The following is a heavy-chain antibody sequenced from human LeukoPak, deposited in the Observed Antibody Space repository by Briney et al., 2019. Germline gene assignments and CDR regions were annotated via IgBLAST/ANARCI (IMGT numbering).Heavy chain of an antibody. V-gene: IGHV3-21*01. D-gene: IGHD2-2*01. Sequence: GGSLRLSCAASGFTFSSYSLNWVRQAPGKGLEWVSSISSSSDYIYYADSVKGRFTISRDNARNTVYLHMNSLRAEDTAVFYCARADQGPLDYWGQGALVTVSS. CDR1: GFTFSSYS. CDR2: ISSSSDYI. CDR3: ARADQGPLDY. J-gene: IGHJ4*02.